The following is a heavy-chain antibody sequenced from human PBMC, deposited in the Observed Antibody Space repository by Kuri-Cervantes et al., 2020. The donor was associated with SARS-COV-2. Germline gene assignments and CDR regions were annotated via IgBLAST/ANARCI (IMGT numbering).Heavy chain of an antibody. Sequence: GESLKISCAASGFTFSDYYMNWVRQAPGKGLEWVANIKQDGSEKYYVDSVKGRFTISRDNAKNSLSLQLNSLRVEDTAVYYCARIKTGFCSGGRCYDFDYWGQGTLVTVSS. CDR2: IKQDGSEK. CDR3: ARIKTGFCSGGRCYDFDY. D-gene: IGHD2-15*01. CDR1: GFTFSDYY. V-gene: IGHV3-7*03. J-gene: IGHJ4*02.